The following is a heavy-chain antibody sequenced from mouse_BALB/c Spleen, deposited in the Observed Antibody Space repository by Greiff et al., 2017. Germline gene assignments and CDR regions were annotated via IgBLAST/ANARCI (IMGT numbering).Heavy chain of an antibody. J-gene: IGHJ2*01. CDR2: INPSNGGT. V-gene: IGHV1S81*02. Sequence: QVQLQQSGAELVKPGASVKLSCKASGYTFTSYYMYWVKQRPGQGLEWIGEINPSNGGTNFNEKFKSKATLTVDKSSSTAYMQLSSLTSEDSAVYYCTRRGGSSFDYWGQGTTLTVSA. CDR1: GYTFTSYY. CDR3: TRRGGSSFDY. D-gene: IGHD1-1*01.